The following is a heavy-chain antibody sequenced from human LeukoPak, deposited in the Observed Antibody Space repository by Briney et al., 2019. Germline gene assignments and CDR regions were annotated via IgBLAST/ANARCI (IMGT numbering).Heavy chain of an antibody. Sequence: GRSLRLSCAASGFTFSSYAMHWVRQAPGKGLEWVAVISYDGSNKYYADSVKGRFTISRDNSKNTLYLQMNSLRAEDTAVYYCARDDILTKLYFDYWGQGTLVTVSS. CDR3: ARDDILTKLYFDY. V-gene: IGHV3-30*04. D-gene: IGHD3-9*01. J-gene: IGHJ4*02. CDR1: GFTFSSYA. CDR2: ISYDGSNK.